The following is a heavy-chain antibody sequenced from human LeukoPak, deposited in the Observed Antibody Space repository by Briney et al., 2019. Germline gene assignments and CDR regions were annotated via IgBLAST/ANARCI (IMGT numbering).Heavy chain of an antibody. J-gene: IGHJ5*02. CDR3: TRQINLPAVAART. CDR1: GFSFSTYA. V-gene: IGHV3-30*03. CDR2: ISYDGSYE. Sequence: GGSLRLSCAASGFSFSTYAMHWVRQAPGKGLEWVAVISYDGSYEDYADSVKGRFTISRDDSKNTAYLQMNSLKTEDTAVYYCTRQINLPAVAARTWGQGTLVTVSS. D-gene: IGHD6-19*01.